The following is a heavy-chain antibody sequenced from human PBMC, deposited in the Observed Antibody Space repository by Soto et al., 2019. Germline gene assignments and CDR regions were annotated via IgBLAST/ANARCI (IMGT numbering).Heavy chain of an antibody. Sequence: QVQLQQWGAGLLKPSETLSLTCAVYGGFVSSGSYYWSWIRQPPGKGLEWIGEMSHSGGTHFNPSRKGRVTISVDTSKNQFSLKTRTVTAADTALYYCARVERGTATTVVDAFDIWGPGTMVTVSS. J-gene: IGHJ3*02. D-gene: IGHD1-7*01. CDR2: MSHSGGT. CDR1: GGFVSSGSYY. CDR3: ARVERGTATTVVDAFDI. V-gene: IGHV4-34*01.